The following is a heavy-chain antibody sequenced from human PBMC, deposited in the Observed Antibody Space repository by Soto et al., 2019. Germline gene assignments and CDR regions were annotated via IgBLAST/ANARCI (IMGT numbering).Heavy chain of an antibody. Sequence: PGGSLRLSCAASGFTFSDYTMNWVRQAPGKGLEWVSSISSSSFYIYYADSVKGRFTISRDNAKNSLYLQMNSLRAEDTALYYCAAVAATAHFDLWGQGTLVTVSS. D-gene: IGHD2-15*01. CDR2: ISSSSFYI. J-gene: IGHJ4*02. CDR1: GFTFSDYT. V-gene: IGHV3-21*01. CDR3: AAVAATAHFDL.